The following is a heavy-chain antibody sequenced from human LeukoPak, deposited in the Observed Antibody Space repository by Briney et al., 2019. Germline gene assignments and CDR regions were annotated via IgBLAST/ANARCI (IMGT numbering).Heavy chain of an antibody. CDR2: ISFDGSNK. V-gene: IGHV3-30-3*01. Sequence: GRSLRLSCAASGFTFSNYAMHWVRQAPGKGLEWVAVISFDGSNKYYADSVKGRFTISRDNSKNTLHLQMNSLRAEDTAVYYCVREVRYRYFDYWGQGTLVTVSS. CDR3: VREVRYRYFDY. J-gene: IGHJ4*02. CDR1: GFTFSNYA. D-gene: IGHD2-2*01.